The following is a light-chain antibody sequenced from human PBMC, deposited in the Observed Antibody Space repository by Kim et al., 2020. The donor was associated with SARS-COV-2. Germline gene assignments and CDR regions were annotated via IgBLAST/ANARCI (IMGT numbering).Light chain of an antibody. CDR1: KLGYKY. CDR2: QDS. Sequence: SVSPRQTASVTCSVDKLGYKYACWYQQTPGQSPVLIIYQDSKRPSGIPERFSGSNSGNTATLTISGTQAMDEADYYCQAWDSSTAEFGGGTQLTVL. V-gene: IGLV3-1*01. CDR3: QAWDSSTAE. J-gene: IGLJ2*01.